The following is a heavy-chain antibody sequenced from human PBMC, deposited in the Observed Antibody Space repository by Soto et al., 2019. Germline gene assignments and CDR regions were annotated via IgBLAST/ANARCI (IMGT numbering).Heavy chain of an antibody. CDR2: ISPGNSDT. J-gene: IGHJ3*02. V-gene: IGHV5-51*01. CDR3: VRQGLWLQNRLYDAFDI. D-gene: IGHD3-10*01. Sequence: GASLKISCKGSGYGFSSYWIGWVRQMSGKGLEWMGVISPGNSDTRYIPSFQGQVTMSADKSINTASLHWSSLKASDTAMYYCVRQGLWLQNRLYDAFDIWGQGTMVPVSS. CDR1: GYGFSSYW.